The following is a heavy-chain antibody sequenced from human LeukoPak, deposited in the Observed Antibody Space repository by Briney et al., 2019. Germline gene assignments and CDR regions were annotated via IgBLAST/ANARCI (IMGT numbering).Heavy chain of an antibody. CDR2: IGSKAFNYAT. D-gene: IGHD2-2*01. CDR1: GFTFSGCA. J-gene: IGHJ4*02. CDR3: ARDRYEYWCSSTSCSTRFDY. Sequence: GGSLRLSCAASGFTFSGCAVHWVRQAPGKGLEGVGRIGSKAFNYATVYAASVEGRFTTSRDNSKNTLYLQMNSLRAEDTAVYYCARDRYEYWCSSTSCSTRFDYWGQGTLVTVSS. V-gene: IGHV3-73*01.